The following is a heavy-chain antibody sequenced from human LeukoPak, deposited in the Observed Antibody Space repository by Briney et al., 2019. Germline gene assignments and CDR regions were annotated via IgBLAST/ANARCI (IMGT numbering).Heavy chain of an antibody. V-gene: IGHV1-46*01. J-gene: IGHJ4*02. CDR1: GYTFTSYY. Sequence: GASVKVSCKASGYTFTSYYMHWVRQAPGQGLEWMGIINPSGGSTSYAQKFQGRVTMTRDMSTSTVYMELSSLRSEDTAVYYCARDLLGDQLLSHFDYWGQGTLVTVSS. CDR3: ARDLLGDQLLSHFDY. D-gene: IGHD2-2*01. CDR2: INPSGGST.